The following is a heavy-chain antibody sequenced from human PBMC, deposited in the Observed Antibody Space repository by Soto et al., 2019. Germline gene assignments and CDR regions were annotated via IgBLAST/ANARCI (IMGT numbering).Heavy chain of an antibody. Sequence: GGSLRLSCAASGFTFSSYWMSWVRQAPGKGLEWVANIKQDGSGKYYVDSVKGRFTISRANAKNSLYLQMNSLSAEDTAVYYFARDSRGQDEYSSSSGFDPWGQGTLVTVSS. V-gene: IGHV3-7*01. CDR1: GFTFSSYW. CDR3: ARDSRGQDEYSSSSGFDP. CDR2: IKQDGSGK. D-gene: IGHD6-6*01. J-gene: IGHJ5*02.